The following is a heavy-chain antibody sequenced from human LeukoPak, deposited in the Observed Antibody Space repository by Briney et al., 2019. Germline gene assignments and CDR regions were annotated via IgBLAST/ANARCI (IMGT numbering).Heavy chain of an antibody. CDR1: GFTFSSYG. J-gene: IGHJ4*02. CDR2: IRYDGSNK. D-gene: IGHD2-8*01. V-gene: IGHV3-30*02. CDR3: AKDPGGYCTNGVCGYFDY. Sequence: GGSLRLSCAASGFTFSSYGMHWVRQAPGKGLEGVAFIRYDGSNKYYADSVKGRFTISRDNSKNTLYLQMNSLRAEDTAVYYCAKDPGGYCTNGVCGYFDYWGQGTLVTVSS.